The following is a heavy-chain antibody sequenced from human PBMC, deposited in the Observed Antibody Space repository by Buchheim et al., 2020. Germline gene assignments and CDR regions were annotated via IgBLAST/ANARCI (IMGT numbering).Heavy chain of an antibody. Sequence: QVTLRESGPALVKPKQTLTLTCSFSGFSLKTRGVCVSWIRQPPGKALEWLTLIDWDDEKYYNTSLQTRLTISKATSKNQVVLTMTNVDPVDTATYYCARARHDYGDYSLFCYYLDVWGKGTT. CDR3: ARARHDYGDYSLFCYYLDV. V-gene: IGHV2-70*01. D-gene: IGHD4-17*01. CDR1: GFSLKTRGVC. J-gene: IGHJ6*03. CDR2: IDWDDEK.